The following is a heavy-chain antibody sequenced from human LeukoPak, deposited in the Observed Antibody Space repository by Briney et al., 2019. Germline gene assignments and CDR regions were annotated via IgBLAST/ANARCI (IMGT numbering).Heavy chain of an antibody. V-gene: IGHV3-30*02. D-gene: IGHD3-10*01. J-gene: IGHJ4*02. Sequence: GGSLRLSCAASGFIFSNYGMHWVRQAPGKGLEWGAFIQFDESNKYYADSVRGRFIISRDVSNNTLCLQMNSLRAEDTAVYYCARGLQSGTQRGYFDYWGQGTLVTVSS. CDR3: ARGLQSGTQRGYFDY. CDR2: IQFDESNK. CDR1: GFIFSNYG.